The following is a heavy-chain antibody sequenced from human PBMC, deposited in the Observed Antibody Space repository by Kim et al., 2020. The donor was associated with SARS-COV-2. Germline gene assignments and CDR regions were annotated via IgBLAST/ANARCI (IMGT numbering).Heavy chain of an antibody. D-gene: IGHD2-21*02. CDR3: ARREYCGCDCYSGWFDP. Sequence: GESLKISCKGSGYSFTSYWIGWVRQMPGKGLEWMGIIYPGDSDTRYSPSFQGQVTISADKSISTAYLQWSSLKASDTAMYYCARREYCGCDCYSGWFDPWGQGTLVTVSS. CDR2: IYPGDSDT. V-gene: IGHV5-51*01. J-gene: IGHJ5*02. CDR1: GYSFTSYW.